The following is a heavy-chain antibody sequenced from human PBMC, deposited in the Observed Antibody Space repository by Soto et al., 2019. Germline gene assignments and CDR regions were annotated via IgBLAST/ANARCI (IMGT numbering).Heavy chain of an antibody. CDR2: IIPIFGTA. V-gene: IGHV1-69*13. D-gene: IGHD4-17*01. CDR3: ARAKTTVSYYYYYGMDV. J-gene: IGHJ6*02. Sequence: SVKVSCKASGGTFSSYAISWVRQAPGQGLEWMGGIIPIFGTANYAQKFQGRVTITADESTSTAYMELSSLRSEDTAVYYCARAKTTVSYYYYYGMDVWGQGTTVTVSS. CDR1: GGTFSSYA.